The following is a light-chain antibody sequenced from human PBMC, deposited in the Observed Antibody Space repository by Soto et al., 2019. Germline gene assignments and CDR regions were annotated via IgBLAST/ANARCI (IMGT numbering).Light chain of an antibody. Sequence: EIVLTQSPATLSISPGERATLSCRASQSVSTYLAWYQQKPGQAPRLLIFDASNRASGIPSRFSGRGSGTNFTLTISRLEPEDFAVYFCQQRSHWPPLTFGGGTKVEIK. V-gene: IGKV3-11*01. J-gene: IGKJ4*01. CDR1: QSVSTY. CDR3: QQRSHWPPLT. CDR2: DAS.